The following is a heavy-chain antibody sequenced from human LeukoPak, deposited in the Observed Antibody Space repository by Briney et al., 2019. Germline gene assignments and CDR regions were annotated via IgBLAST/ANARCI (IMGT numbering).Heavy chain of an antibody. CDR1: GGTFSSYA. V-gene: IGHV1-69*13. D-gene: IGHD3-10*01. CDR3: ARDPSYSMVRGVMGYYYYGMDV. CDR2: IILIFGTA. J-gene: IGHJ6*04. Sequence: ASVKVSCKASGGTFSSYAISWVRQAPGQGLEWMGGIILIFGTANYAQKFQGRVTITADESTSTAYMELSSLRSEDTAVYYCARDPSYSMVRGVMGYYYYGMDVWGKGTTVTVSS.